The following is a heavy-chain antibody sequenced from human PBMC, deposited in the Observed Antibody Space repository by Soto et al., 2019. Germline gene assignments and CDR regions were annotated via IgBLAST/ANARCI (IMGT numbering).Heavy chain of an antibody. CDR3: ARGHLGYSSSWSGFDY. CDR1: DGSFSGYY. J-gene: IGHJ4*02. CDR2: INHSGGT. Sequence: QVQLQQWGAGLLKPSETLSLTRAVYDGSFSGYYWSWIRQPPGKGLEWIGEINHSGGTNYNPSLESRVTISVDASQNQFSLQLTSVTAADTAVYYCARGHLGYSSSWSGFDYWGQGTLVTVSS. V-gene: IGHV4-34*01. D-gene: IGHD6-13*01.